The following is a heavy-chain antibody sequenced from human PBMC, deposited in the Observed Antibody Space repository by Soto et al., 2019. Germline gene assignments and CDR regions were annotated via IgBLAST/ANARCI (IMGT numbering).Heavy chain of an antibody. D-gene: IGHD1-1*01. CDR3: AKDRVRAQGHWLDY. Sequence: GGSLRLSCAASGFTFSSYWMHWVRQAPGKGLVWVSRINPDGSATNYADSVKGRFTISRDNAKNTLYLQMNSLRAEDTAVYYCAKDRVRAQGHWLDYWGQGTLVTVSS. CDR2: INPDGSAT. J-gene: IGHJ4*02. CDR1: GFTFSSYW. V-gene: IGHV3-74*01.